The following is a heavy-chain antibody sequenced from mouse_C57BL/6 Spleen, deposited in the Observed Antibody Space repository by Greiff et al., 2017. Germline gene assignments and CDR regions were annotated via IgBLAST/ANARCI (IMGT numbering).Heavy chain of an antibody. J-gene: IGHJ3*01. D-gene: IGHD1-1*01. CDR2: ISTYYGDA. CDR3: AKGVWATVVDEFAY. Sequence: QVQLQQSGPELVRPGVSVKISCKGSGYTFTDYAMHWVKQSHAKSLEWIGVISTYYGDASYNQKFKDKATMTVDKSSSTAYMELARLTSKDSAVYYGAKGVWATVVDEFAYWGQGTLVTVSA. CDR1: GYTFTDYA. V-gene: IGHV1-67*01.